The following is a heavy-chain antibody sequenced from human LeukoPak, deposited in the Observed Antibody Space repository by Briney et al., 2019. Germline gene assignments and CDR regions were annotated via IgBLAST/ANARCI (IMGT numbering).Heavy chain of an antibody. V-gene: IGHV3-48*03. CDR1: GFTFSSYE. CDR2: ISSSGSTI. CDR3: ARSSIAAAGHDY. J-gene: IGHJ4*02. D-gene: IGHD6-13*01. Sequence: PGGSLRLSCAASGFTFSSYEMNWVRQAPGKGLEWVSYISSSGSTIYYADSVKGRFTISRDNAKNSLYLQMNSLRAEDTAGYYCARSSIAAAGHDYWGQGTLVTVSS.